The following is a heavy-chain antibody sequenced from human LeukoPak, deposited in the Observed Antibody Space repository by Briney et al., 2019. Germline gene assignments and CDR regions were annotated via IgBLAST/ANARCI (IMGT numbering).Heavy chain of an antibody. CDR1: GFTSSGYW. V-gene: IGHV3-74*01. CDR3: ARDGQGPIDFDY. Sequence: GGSLRHSCAASGFTSSGYWMHWVRQHPARGLMWVSYISGDGSGKSYEDSVKGRFTISRDNAKNTVYLQMNSLRVDDTAVYYCARDGQGPIDFDYWGQGTPVTVSS. J-gene: IGHJ4*02. CDR2: ISGDGSGK.